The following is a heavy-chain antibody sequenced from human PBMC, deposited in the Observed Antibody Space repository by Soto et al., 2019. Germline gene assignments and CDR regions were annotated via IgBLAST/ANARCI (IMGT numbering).Heavy chain of an antibody. CDR3: ARDSGGLRLGESSLYGEKDSFDV. Sequence: GSLRLSCAASGFTFSRYAMSWVRQAPGKGLEWIGEINYSGSTKFNPSLKSRVTLSIDTSKDQFSLRLSSVTAADTAVYYCARDSGGLRLGESSLYGEKDSFDVWDQGTLVTVSS. CDR2: INYSGST. CDR1: GFTFSRYA. J-gene: IGHJ3*01. V-gene: IGHV4-34*01. D-gene: IGHD3-16*02.